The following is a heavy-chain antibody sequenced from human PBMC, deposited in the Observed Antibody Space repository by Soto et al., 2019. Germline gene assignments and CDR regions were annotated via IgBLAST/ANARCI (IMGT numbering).Heavy chain of an antibody. D-gene: IGHD2-21*02. V-gene: IGHV4-38-2*02. J-gene: IGHJ5*02. CDR3: ARVGPCCGGDCYSPPP. CDR1: GYSIRNGYY. CDR2: IYHSGIT. Sequence: SETLSLTCTVSGYSIRNGYYWGWIRQPPGKGLEWIGTIYHSGITYYNPSLKSRVTISVDASENHFSLKLSSVTAADTAVYYCARVGPCCGGDCYSPPPWGQGTLVTVSS.